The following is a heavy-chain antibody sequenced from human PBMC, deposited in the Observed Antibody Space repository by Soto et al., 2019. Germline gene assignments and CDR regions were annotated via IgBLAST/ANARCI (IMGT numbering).Heavy chain of an antibody. CDR1: GFSLTTTIVG. CDR3: AHIMITFGGVSALDAFDF. Sequence: ASGPTLVNPTRTRTLTCTFSGFSLTTTIVGVGWIRQPPGKPLEWIAIIYWDDDKRYSPSLESRLAITKDTSKNQMVLTMTNFDPVDTATYYCAHIMITFGGVSALDAFDFWGQGTMVTVSS. CDR2: IYWDDDK. J-gene: IGHJ3*01. V-gene: IGHV2-5*02. D-gene: IGHD3-16*01.